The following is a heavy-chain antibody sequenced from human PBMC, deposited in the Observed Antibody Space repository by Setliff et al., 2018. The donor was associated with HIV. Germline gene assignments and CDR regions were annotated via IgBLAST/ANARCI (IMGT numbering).Heavy chain of an antibody. J-gene: IGHJ3*02. Sequence: QTGGSLRLSCAASGFTFSSYAMTWVRQAPGKGLEWVSAISGSGASTYYADSVKGRFTISRDNSKNTLYLQMKSLRAEDTAVYYCAKAFHTAYDAFDIWGQGTMVTVSS. D-gene: IGHD5-18*01. CDR2: ISGSGAST. V-gene: IGHV3-23*01. CDR1: GFTFSSYA. CDR3: AKAFHTAYDAFDI.